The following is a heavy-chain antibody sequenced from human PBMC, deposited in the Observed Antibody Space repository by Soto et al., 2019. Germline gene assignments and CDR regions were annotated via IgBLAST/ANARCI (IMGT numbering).Heavy chain of an antibody. V-gene: IGHV1-18*04. CDR2: ISTYNGNT. CDR3: ARRGAYCSGGTCYHFDY. J-gene: IGHJ4*02. CDR1: GYTFTTYG. Sequence: QVHLVQSGAEVKKPGASVKVSCKASGYTFTTYGITWVRQAPGQGLEWMGWISTYNGNTNYEQKLQGRVTMTTDKLTSTAYMELRSLRSDDTAVYYCARRGAYCSGGTCYHFDYWGQGTLVTVSS. D-gene: IGHD2-15*01.